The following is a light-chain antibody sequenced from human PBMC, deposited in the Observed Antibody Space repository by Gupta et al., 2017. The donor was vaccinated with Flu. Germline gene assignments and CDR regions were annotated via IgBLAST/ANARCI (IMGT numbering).Light chain of an antibody. J-gene: IGLJ3*02. V-gene: IGLV1-47*01. Sequence: QSVLTQPPSASGTPGQRVPISCSGSSSNIGSNYVYWYQQLPGTAPKLLIYRNNPRPSGVPDRFSGSKSGTSASLAISGLRSEDEADYYCAAWDDSLSGAWVFGGGTKLTVL. CDR1: SSNIGSNY. CDR2: RNN. CDR3: AAWDDSLSGAWV.